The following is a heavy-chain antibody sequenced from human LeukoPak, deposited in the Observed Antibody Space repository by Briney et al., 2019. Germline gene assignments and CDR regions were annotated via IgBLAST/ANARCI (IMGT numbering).Heavy chain of an antibody. J-gene: IGHJ4*02. Sequence: GGSLRLSRAASGFTFSNYAMGWVRQAPGKGLEWVSTIRDSGAYGFYADSVKGRFTISRDNSNNLVYLQMNNVRAEDTAEYYCAKRARYKSARETDFDSWGQGTQVTVSS. CDR1: GFTFSNYA. D-gene: IGHD1-14*01. V-gene: IGHV3-23*01. CDR2: IRDSGAYG. CDR3: AKRARYKSARETDFDS.